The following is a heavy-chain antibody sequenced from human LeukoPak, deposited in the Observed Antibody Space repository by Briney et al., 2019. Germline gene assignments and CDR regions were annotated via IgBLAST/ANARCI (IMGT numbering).Heavy chain of an antibody. Sequence: GGSLRLSCAASGFTFSTFWMHWVRQAPGKGLVWVSRINTDGSSTIYADSVKGRFTISRDNAKNTLYLQVNSLRAEDTAVYYCARSEYSSTWYGDYYYYYMDVWGKGTTVTVSS. J-gene: IGHJ6*03. CDR1: GFTFSTFW. D-gene: IGHD6-13*01. CDR2: INTDGSST. CDR3: ARSEYSSTWYGDYYYYYMDV. V-gene: IGHV3-74*01.